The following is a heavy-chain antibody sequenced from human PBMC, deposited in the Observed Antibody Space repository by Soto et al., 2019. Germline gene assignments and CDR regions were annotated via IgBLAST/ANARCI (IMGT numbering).Heavy chain of an antibody. J-gene: IGHJ2*01. CDR1: GGAFIGYY. CDR3: ARCGDYVGGWYFDL. Sequence: SDTLSLTCAVYGGAFIGYYWNWIRQPPGKGLEWLGEINDSGSTNYNPSLKSRVTISVDTSKNQFSLSLTSVTAADTAVYYCARCGDYVGGWYFDLWGRGTLVTVS. CDR2: INDSGST. D-gene: IGHD4-17*01. V-gene: IGHV4-34*01.